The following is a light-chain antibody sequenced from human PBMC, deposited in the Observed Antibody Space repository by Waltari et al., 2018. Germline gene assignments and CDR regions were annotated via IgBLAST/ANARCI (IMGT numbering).Light chain of an antibody. CDR1: SSDLGGDNY. V-gene: IGLV2-14*03. J-gene: IGLJ2*01. CDR3: SSYTSTGARL. CDR2: DVS. Sequence: QSALTQPASVSGSPGQSITISCTGTSSDLGGDNYVSWYQQHPGKAPKLMIYDVSNRPSGVSNRFSGSKSGNTASLSISGLQTEDEADYYCSSYTSTGARLFGGGTKVTVL.